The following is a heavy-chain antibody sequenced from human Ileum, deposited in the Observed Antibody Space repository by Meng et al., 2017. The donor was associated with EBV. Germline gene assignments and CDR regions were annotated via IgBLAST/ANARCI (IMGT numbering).Heavy chain of an antibody. CDR2: ISGSGGST. J-gene: IGHJ4*02. CDR3: AKDFSIQLWLEGSDY. CDR1: GFTFSSYA. V-gene: IGHV3-23*04. Sequence: LGESGGGLVQPGGYLRLSCAASGFTFSSYAMSWVRQAPGKGLEWVSAISGSGGSTYYADSVKGRFTISRDNSKNTLYLQMNSLRAEDTAVYYCAKDFSIQLWLEGSDYWGQGTLVTVSS. D-gene: IGHD5-18*01.